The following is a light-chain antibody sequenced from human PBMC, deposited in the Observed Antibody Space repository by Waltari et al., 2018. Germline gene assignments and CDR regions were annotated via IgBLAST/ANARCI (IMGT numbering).Light chain of an antibody. Sequence: QSALTQPHSASGSPGQSVTISCTGTSSDVGGYNYVSWYQQLPGKAPKLIITDVYKRPSGVPDRFSGSKSGNTASLTVSGLQAEDEADYFCLSYAGDNGYFFGTGTRVTVL. CDR1: SSDVGGYNY. J-gene: IGLJ1*01. CDR3: LSYAGDNGYF. CDR2: DVY. V-gene: IGLV2-8*01.